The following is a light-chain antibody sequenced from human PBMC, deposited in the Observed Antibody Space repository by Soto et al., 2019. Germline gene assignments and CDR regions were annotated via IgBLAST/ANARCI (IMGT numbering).Light chain of an antibody. CDR3: QQSYSTPYT. J-gene: IGKJ2*01. CDR2: AAS. Sequence: DIQMTQSPSSLSASVGDRVTITCRASQSFSSYLNWYQQKPGKAPKVLIYAASSLQSGVPSRFSGSGSGADFTLTISSLQPEDFATYYCQQSYSTPYTFGQGTKLEL. V-gene: IGKV1-39*01. CDR1: QSFSSY.